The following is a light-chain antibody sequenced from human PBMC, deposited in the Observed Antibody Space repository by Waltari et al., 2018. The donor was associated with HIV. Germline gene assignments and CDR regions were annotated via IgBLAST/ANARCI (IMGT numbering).Light chain of an antibody. V-gene: IGLV2-14*02. CDR2: EVS. Sequence: QSALTQPASVSGSPGQSITISCTGTGSDVGSYNFVSWYQQHPGNVPKLMISEVSKRPSGVSNRFSGSKSGNTASLTISGLQAEDEADYYCSSYASSSTPNWVFGGGTKLTVL. CDR3: SSYASSSTPNWV. CDR1: GSDVGSYNF. J-gene: IGLJ3*02.